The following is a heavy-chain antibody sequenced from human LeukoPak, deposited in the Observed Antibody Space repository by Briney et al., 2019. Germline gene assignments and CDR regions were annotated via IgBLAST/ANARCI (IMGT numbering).Heavy chain of an antibody. J-gene: IGHJ6*03. CDR2: IIPIFGTT. V-gene: IGHV1-69*06. CDR3: ARVMVATSYYYYYMDV. D-gene: IGHD5-12*01. CDR1: GDTFGSYA. Sequence: SVKVSCKASGDTFGSYAINWVRQAPGQGLEWMGGIIPIFGTTNYAQKFQGRVTITADKSTSTAYMELSRLRSEDTAVYYCARVMVATSYYYYYMDVWGKGTTVTVSS.